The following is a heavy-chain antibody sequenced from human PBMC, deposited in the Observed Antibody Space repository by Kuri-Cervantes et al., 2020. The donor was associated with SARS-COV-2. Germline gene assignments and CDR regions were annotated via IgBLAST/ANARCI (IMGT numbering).Heavy chain of an antibody. V-gene: IGHV3-9*01. D-gene: IGHD7-27*01. Sequence: SLKISCAASGFTFDDYAMHWVRQAPGKGLEWVSGISWNSGSIGYADSVKGRFTISRDNAKNSLYLQMNSLRAEDTAVYYCASELGENAFDIWGQGTMVTVSS. J-gene: IGHJ3*02. CDR2: ISWNSGSI. CDR1: GFTFDDYA. CDR3: ASELGENAFDI.